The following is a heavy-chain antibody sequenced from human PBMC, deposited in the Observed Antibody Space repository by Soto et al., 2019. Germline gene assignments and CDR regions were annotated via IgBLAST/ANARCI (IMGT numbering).Heavy chain of an antibody. CDR1: GFTFSNYG. CDR3: AGGRNTAMGFEY. V-gene: IGHV3-33*01. J-gene: IGHJ4*02. CDR2: IWYDGIKK. D-gene: IGHD5-18*01. Sequence: PGGSLRLSCAASGFTFSNYGMHWVRQAPGKGMEWVAVIWYDGIKKYYADSVKGRFTISRDNSKNTMYLEMNSLRAEDTAVYYCAGGRNTAMGFEYWGQGTLVTVSS.